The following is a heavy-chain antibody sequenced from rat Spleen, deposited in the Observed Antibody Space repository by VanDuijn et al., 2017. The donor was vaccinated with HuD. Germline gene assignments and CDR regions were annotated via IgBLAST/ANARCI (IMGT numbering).Heavy chain of an antibody. V-gene: IGHV5-29*01. CDR2: INYDGRST. Sequence: EVHLVESGGDLVQPGRSLDLSCAASGFSFSDYGMAWVRQAQAKGLEWVASINYDGRSTYYRDSVKGRFTISRDNAKGTLYLQMGSLRSEDTATYYCARRYYGYGDYWGQGVMVTVSS. J-gene: IGHJ2*01. CDR1: GFSFSDYG. D-gene: IGHD1-6*01. CDR3: ARRYYGYGDY.